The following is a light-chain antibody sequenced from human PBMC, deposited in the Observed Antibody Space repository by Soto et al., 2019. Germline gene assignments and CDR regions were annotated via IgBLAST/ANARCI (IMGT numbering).Light chain of an antibody. CDR3: QQYGSSPPA. J-gene: IGKJ1*01. Sequence: ELVLPQSPGTLSLSPGDRATLSCTASQSVSSSYLAWYQQKPGQAPRLLSYGASSRDTGIPDRVSGSGSGTDVTLTISRLETEDFAVYYCQQYGSSPPAFGQGTKVDIK. CDR1: QSVSSSY. V-gene: IGKV3-20*01. CDR2: GAS.